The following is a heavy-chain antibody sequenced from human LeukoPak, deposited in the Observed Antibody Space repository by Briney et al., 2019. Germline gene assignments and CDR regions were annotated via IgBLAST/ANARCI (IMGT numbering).Heavy chain of an antibody. Sequence: PGGSLRLSCAASGFTFSNAWMSWDRQAPGKGLEWVGRIKSKTDGGTTDYAAPVKGRFTISRDDSKNTLYLQMNRLKTEDTAVYYCTTGGYGDYRGRFDYWGQGTLVTVSS. CDR1: GFTFSNAW. J-gene: IGHJ4*02. CDR2: IKSKTDGGTT. D-gene: IGHD4-17*01. CDR3: TTGGYGDYRGRFDY. V-gene: IGHV3-15*01.